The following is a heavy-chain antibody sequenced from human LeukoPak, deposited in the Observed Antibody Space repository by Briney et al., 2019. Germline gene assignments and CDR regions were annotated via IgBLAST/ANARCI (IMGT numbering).Heavy chain of an antibody. D-gene: IGHD3-3*01. CDR2: IIPIFGTA. CDR3: ARYWGGYYQYFDY. Sequence: ASVKVSCKASGATFSSYVISWVRQAPGHGLEWLGGIIPIFGTANYAQKFQGRVTITADKSTSTAYMELSSLRSEDTAVYYCARYWGGYYQYFDYWGQGTLVTVSS. J-gene: IGHJ4*02. CDR1: GATFSSYV. V-gene: IGHV1-69*06.